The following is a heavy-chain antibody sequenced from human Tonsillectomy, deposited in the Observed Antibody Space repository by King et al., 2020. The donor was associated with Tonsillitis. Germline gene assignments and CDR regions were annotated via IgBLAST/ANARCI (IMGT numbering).Heavy chain of an antibody. CDR1: GNSFISNW. D-gene: IGHD2-8*02. CDR3: ARHHCTGINCLALNPSNWFDP. CDR2: IFPGDSDT. J-gene: IGHJ5*02. Sequence: QLVQSGAEVKKPGESLKISCKDSGNSFISNWIGWVRQMPGKGLEWMGIIFPGDSDTRYSPSFQGQVTISADKSISTAYLQWSSLKASDTAIYYCARHHCTGINCLALNPSNWFDPWGQGTLVTVSS. V-gene: IGHV5-51*01.